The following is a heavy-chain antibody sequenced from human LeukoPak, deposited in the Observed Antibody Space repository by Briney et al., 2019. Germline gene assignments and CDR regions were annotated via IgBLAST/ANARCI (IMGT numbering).Heavy chain of an antibody. Sequence: GGSLRLSCAASGFTFSSYWMSWARQAPGKGLEWVANIKQDGSEKYYVDSVKGRFTISRDNAKNSLYLQMNSLRAEDTAVYYCAREEGIAAAAYFDYWGQGTLVTVSS. D-gene: IGHD6-13*01. CDR1: GFTFSSYW. J-gene: IGHJ4*02. V-gene: IGHV3-7*01. CDR3: AREEGIAAAAYFDY. CDR2: IKQDGSEK.